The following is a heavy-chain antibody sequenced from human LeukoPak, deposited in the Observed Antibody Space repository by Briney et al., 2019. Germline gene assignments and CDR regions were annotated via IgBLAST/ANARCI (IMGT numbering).Heavy chain of an antibody. CDR1: GGSISSGDYY. CDR3: ARDRGGYSSSSDAFDI. V-gene: IGHV4-61*08. Sequence: PSETLSLTCTVSGGSISSGDYYWSWIRQPPGKGLEWIGYIYYSGSTNYNPSLKSRVTISVDTSKNQFSLKLSSVTAADTAVYYCARDRGGYSSSSDAFDIWGQGTMVTVSS. CDR2: IYYSGST. J-gene: IGHJ3*02. D-gene: IGHD6-6*01.